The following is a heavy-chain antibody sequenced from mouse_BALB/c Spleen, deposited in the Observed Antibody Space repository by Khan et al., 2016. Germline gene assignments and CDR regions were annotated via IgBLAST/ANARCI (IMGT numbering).Heavy chain of an antibody. V-gene: IGHV14-3*02. Sequence: VQLQQSGAELVKPGASVKLSCTASGFNIKDTYMHWVKQRPEQGLEWIGRIDPANGNTKYDPKFQGKATITADTSSNTAYPQLSSLTSEDTAVYYCARRGNLWYFDVWGAGTTVTVSS. CDR2: IDPANGNT. D-gene: IGHD2-1*01. CDR1: GFNIKDTY. CDR3: ARRGNLWYFDV. J-gene: IGHJ1*01.